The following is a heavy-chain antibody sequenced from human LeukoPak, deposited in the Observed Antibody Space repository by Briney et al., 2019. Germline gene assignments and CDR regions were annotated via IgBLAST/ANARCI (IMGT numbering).Heavy chain of an antibody. CDR1: GFTFSSYA. D-gene: IGHD5-24*01. V-gene: IGHV3-23*01. Sequence: PGGSLRLSCAASGFTFSSYAMSWVRQAPGKGLEWVSAISGSGGSTYYADSVKGRFTISRDNSKKTLYLLMNSLRAEDTAVYYCARDGSRWLQFPPFWYFDLWGRGTLVTVSS. CDR3: ARDGSRWLQFPPFWYFDL. CDR2: ISGSGGST. J-gene: IGHJ2*01.